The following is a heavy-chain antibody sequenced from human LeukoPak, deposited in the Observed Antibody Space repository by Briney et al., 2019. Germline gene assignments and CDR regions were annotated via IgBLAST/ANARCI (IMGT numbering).Heavy chain of an antibody. Sequence: GGSLRLSCAASGFTFSSYSMYWVRQAPGKGLVWVSRIPNDGRTTNYADSVKGRFTISRDNAKYTLYLQMNSLRAEDTAVYYCARGNNYAGDVWGQGTTVTVSS. J-gene: IGHJ6*02. CDR2: IPNDGRTT. D-gene: IGHD4-11*01. CDR1: GFTFSSYS. CDR3: ARGNNYAGDV. V-gene: IGHV3-74*01.